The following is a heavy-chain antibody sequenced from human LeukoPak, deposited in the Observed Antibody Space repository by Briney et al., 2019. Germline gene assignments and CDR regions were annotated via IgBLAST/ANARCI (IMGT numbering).Heavy chain of an antibody. CDR3: ARDQEDSGTDY. CDR2: IYYSGSA. CDR1: GGSIGSSNYY. Sequence: SETLSLTCTVSGGSIGSSNYYWGWIRQPPGKGLEWIGTIYYSGSAYYNPSLKSRVTISLDTSKNQFSLKLSSVTAADTAVYYCARDQEDSGTDYWGQGTLVTVSS. J-gene: IGHJ4*02. D-gene: IGHD3-10*01. V-gene: IGHV4-39*07.